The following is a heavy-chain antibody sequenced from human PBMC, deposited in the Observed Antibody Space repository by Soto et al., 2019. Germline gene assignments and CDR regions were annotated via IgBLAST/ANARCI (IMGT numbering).Heavy chain of an antibody. CDR1: GLTFSHFG. Sequence: QEQMVESGGGVVQPGRSLRLSCVASGLTFSHFGMHWVRQAPGKGLEWVAVISDDGSNKYYADSVEGRFPISRDNSKKTLFPQVNSLRTEVTAGYYCAKSKPVGGNSFIFDLWGQATVVTGSS. V-gene: IGHV3-30*18. J-gene: IGHJ4*02. CDR2: ISDDGSNK. CDR3: AKSKPVGGNSFIFDL. D-gene: IGHD3-16*01.